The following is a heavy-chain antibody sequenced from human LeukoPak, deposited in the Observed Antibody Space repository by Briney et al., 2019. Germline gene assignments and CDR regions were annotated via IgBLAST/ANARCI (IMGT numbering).Heavy chain of an antibody. Sequence: ASVKVSCKASGYTFTSYGIGWVRQAPGQGLEWMGWISAYNGNINYAQKLQGRVTMTTDTSTSTAYMELRSLRSDDTAVYYCARDPFRIAAAGTAFDAFDIWGQGTMVTVCS. D-gene: IGHD6-13*01. CDR3: ARDPFRIAAAGTAFDAFDI. V-gene: IGHV1-18*01. CDR1: GYTFTSYG. J-gene: IGHJ3*02. CDR2: ISAYNGNI.